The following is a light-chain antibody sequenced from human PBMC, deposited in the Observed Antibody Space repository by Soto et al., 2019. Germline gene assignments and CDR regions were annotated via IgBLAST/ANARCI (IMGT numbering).Light chain of an antibody. Sequence: SYELTQPPSVSVSPGQTASITCSGDKLGDKYACWYQQKPGQSPVLVIYQDSKRPSGIPERFSGSNSGNTATLTISGTQAMDEADYYCQAWDSRTVVFGGGTKRTVL. J-gene: IGLJ2*01. CDR3: QAWDSRTVV. CDR2: QDS. CDR1: KLGDKY. V-gene: IGLV3-1*01.